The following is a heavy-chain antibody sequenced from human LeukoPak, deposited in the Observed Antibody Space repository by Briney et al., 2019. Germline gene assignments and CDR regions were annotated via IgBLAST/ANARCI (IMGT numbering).Heavy chain of an antibody. Sequence: SETLSLTCAVSGGSISSSNWWSWVRQPPGKGLEWIGTISYSGNTDYNPSLRSRVTISVDTSNNQFSLRLGSVTAADTAVYHCARHCCSGPAKRVFDIWGQGTMVTVSS. V-gene: IGHV4-4*02. CDR2: ISYSGNT. CDR3: ARHCCSGPAKRVFDI. CDR1: GGSISSSNW. J-gene: IGHJ3*02. D-gene: IGHD2-15*01.